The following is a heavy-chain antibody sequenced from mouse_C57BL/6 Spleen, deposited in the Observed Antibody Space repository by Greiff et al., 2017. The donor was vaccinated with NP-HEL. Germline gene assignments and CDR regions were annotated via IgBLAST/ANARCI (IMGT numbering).Heavy chain of an antibody. D-gene: IGHD1-1*01. Sequence: EVKLMESGGGLVQSGRSLRLSCATSGFTFSDFYMEWVRQAPGKGLEWIAASRNKANDYTTEYSASVKGRFIVSRDTSQSILYLQMNALRAEDTAIYYCARDGGSSYEWYFDVWGTGTTVTVSS. CDR1: GFTFSDFY. CDR3: ARDGGSSYEWYFDV. J-gene: IGHJ1*03. CDR2: SRNKANDYTT. V-gene: IGHV7-1*01.